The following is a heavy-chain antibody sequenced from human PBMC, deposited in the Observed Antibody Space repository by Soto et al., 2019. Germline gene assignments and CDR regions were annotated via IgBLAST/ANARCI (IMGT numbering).Heavy chain of an antibody. J-gene: IGHJ5*02. V-gene: IGHV4-30-4*01. D-gene: IGHD1-1*01. CDR1: GGSISSGYYY. CDR2: IYYSGNT. CDR3: VRDGTKTLRDWFDP. Sequence: SETLSLTCSVSGGSISSGYYYWSWIRQPPGKGLEWIGNIYYSGNTYYNPSLKSRLIISIDTSKNQFSLKVGSVTAADTAVYYCVRDGTKTLRDWFDPWGQGISVTVSS.